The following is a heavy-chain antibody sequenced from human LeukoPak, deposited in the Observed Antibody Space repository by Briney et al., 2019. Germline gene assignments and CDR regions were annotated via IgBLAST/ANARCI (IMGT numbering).Heavy chain of an antibody. CDR1: GYTFTSYG. V-gene: IGHV1-18*01. CDR3: AREEEAPAGDRSGMDV. Sequence: ASVKVSCKASGYTFTSYGISWVRQAPGQGLEWMGWISAYNGNTNYAQKLQGRVTMTTDTSTSTVYMELRSLRSDDTAVYYCAREEEAPAGDRSGMDVWGQGTTVTVSS. D-gene: IGHD2-2*01. J-gene: IGHJ6*02. CDR2: ISAYNGNT.